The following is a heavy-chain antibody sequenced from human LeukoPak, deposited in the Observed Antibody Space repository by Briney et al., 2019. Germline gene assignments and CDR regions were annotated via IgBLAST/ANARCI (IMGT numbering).Heavy chain of an antibody. J-gene: IGHJ4*02. V-gene: IGHV1-69*05. CDR1: GGTFSSYA. CDR2: IIPIFGTA. CDR3: GVTYYYDSSGYHLNSLFDY. Sequence: ASVKVSCKASGGTFSSYAISWVRQAPGQGLEWMGRIIPIFGTANYAQKFQGRVTITTDESTSTAYMELSSLRSEDTAVYYCGVTYYYDSSGYHLNSLFDYRGQGTLVTVSS. D-gene: IGHD3-22*01.